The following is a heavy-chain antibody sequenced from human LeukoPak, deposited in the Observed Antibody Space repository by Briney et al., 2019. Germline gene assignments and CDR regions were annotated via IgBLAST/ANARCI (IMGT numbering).Heavy chain of an antibody. D-gene: IGHD3-9*01. CDR2: ISAYNGNT. Sequence: ASVKVSCKASGYTFTSYGISWVRQAPGQGLEWMGWISAYNGNTNFAQKLQGRVTMTTDASTSTAYMDLRSLRSDDTAVYYCARDQAATNTQVRFCLDWGQGTLVTVSS. CDR3: ARDQAATNTQVRFCLD. V-gene: IGHV1-18*01. J-gene: IGHJ4*02. CDR1: GYTFTSYG.